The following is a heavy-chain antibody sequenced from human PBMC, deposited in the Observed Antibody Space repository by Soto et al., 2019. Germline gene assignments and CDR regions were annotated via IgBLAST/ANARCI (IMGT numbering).Heavy chain of an antibody. D-gene: IGHD3-22*01. J-gene: IGHJ4*02. V-gene: IGHV4-59*01. Sequence: PSETLSLTCTVSGGSISSYYWSWIRQPPGKGLEWIGYIYYSGSTNYNPSLKSRVTISVDTSKNQFSLKLSSVTAADTAVYYCARVRDYDSSGYYYVLFDYWGQGTLVTVS. CDR1: GGSISSYY. CDR2: IYYSGST. CDR3: ARVRDYDSSGYYYVLFDY.